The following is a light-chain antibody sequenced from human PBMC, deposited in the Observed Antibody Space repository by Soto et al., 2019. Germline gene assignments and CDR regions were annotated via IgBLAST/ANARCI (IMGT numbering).Light chain of an antibody. CDR1: SSDIGVYNY. Sequence: SVLTQPPSASGSPGQSVTISCTGTSSDIGVYNYVSWYQQHPGKAPKLMIYEVSERPSGVPDRFSGSKSGNTASLTVSGLQTEDEADYYCSSYAGSNNLYVFGTGTKLTVL. J-gene: IGLJ1*01. V-gene: IGLV2-8*01. CDR2: EVS. CDR3: SSYAGSNNLYV.